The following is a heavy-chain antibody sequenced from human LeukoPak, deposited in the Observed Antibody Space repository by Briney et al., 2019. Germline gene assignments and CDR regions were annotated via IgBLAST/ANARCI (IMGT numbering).Heavy chain of an antibody. Sequence: ASVKVSCKASGYTFTSYGISWVRQAPGQGLEWMGWISAYNGNTNYAQKLQGRVTMTTDTSTSTAYMELRSLRSDDTAVYYCARGGYSSSGYLLLENYYSMDVWGKGTTVTVSS. CDR3: ARGGYSSSGYLLLENYYSMDV. V-gene: IGHV1-18*01. CDR1: GYTFTSYG. D-gene: IGHD6-13*01. CDR2: ISAYNGNT. J-gene: IGHJ6*03.